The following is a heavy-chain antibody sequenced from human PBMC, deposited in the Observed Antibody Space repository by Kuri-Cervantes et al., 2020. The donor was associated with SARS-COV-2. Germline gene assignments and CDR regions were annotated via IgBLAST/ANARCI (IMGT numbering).Heavy chain of an antibody. CDR2: IYYSGST. CDR1: GGSISSSSYY. V-gene: IGHV4-39*01. J-gene: IGHJ4*02. CDR3: ARPLEGGDYFDY. D-gene: IGHD3-16*01. Sequence: SETLSLTCTVSGGSISSSSYYWGWIRQPPGKGLEWIGCIYYSGSTYYNPSLKSRVTISVDTSKNQFSLKLSSVTAADTAVYYCARPLEGGDYFDYWGQGTLVTVSS.